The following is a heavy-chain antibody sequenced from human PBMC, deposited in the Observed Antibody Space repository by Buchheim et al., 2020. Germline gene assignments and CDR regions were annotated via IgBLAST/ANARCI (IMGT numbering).Heavy chain of an antibody. CDR2: VSQSGVT. V-gene: IGHV4-4*02. J-gene: IGHJ4*02. CDR1: GDSIGGPSW. D-gene: IGHD3-22*01. Sequence: QVQLQESGPGLVKPSGTLSLTCAVSGDSIGGPSWWNWVRQPPGKGLEWIGEVSQSGVTNYNTSIKSRVTMSVDKSKNKVSLKVTSVTVADTAVYYCARLKLDRGWLFDYWGQGTL. CDR3: ARLKLDRGWLFDY.